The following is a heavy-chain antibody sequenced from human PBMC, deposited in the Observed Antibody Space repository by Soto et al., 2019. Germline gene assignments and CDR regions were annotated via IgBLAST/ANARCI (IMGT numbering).Heavy chain of an antibody. CDR2: INHSGST. CDR3: AIVERLISRVRFLELNYYYYGMDV. J-gene: IGHJ6*02. D-gene: IGHD3-3*01. V-gene: IGHV4-34*01. Sequence: SETLSLTCAVYGGSFSGYCWRWIRQPPGKGLEWVGEINHSGSTNYNPSLKSRVTISVETSKKQFSLKLRSVTAADTAVYYCAIVERLISRVRFLELNYYYYGMDVWGQGTTVTVSS. CDR1: GGSFSGYC.